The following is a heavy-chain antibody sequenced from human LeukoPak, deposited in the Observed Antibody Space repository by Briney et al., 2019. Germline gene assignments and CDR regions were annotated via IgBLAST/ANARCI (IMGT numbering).Heavy chain of an antibody. D-gene: IGHD3-22*01. V-gene: IGHV1-69*13. Sequence: SVKVSCKASGGTFSSYAISWVRQAPGQGLEWMGGIIPIFGTANYAQKFQGRVTITADESTSTAYMELSSLRSEDTAVYYCARANPDSSGYSYVGSIWGDYFDYWGQGTLVTVSS. CDR1: GGTFSSYA. CDR3: ARANPDSSGYSYVGSIWGDYFDY. J-gene: IGHJ4*02. CDR2: IIPIFGTA.